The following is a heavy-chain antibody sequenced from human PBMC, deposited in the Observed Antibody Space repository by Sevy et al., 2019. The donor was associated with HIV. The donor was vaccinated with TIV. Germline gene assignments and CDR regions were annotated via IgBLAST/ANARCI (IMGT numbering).Heavy chain of an antibody. Sequence: GGSLRLSCVASGFNFTASAMSWVRQSPGKGLEWVSTIGRRGSSAYYAHSVKGRLTISRGNSKRTLYLQMNSRTADDTAVYFCAKRASLKLWFAYWGQGILVTVSS. CDR1: GFNFTASA. CDR3: AKRASLKLWFAY. V-gene: IGHV3-23*01. CDR2: IGRRGSSA. J-gene: IGHJ1*01. D-gene: IGHD3-10*01.